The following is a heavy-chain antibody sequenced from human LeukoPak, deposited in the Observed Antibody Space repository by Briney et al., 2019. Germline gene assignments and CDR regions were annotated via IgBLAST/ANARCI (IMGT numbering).Heavy chain of an antibody. CDR2: IDHRGTA. V-gene: IGHV4-34*01. Sequence: PSETLSLTCAVYGASYNAYYWSWIRQPPGKGLEWIGDIDHRGTATYNPSLKSRLTISADASKNQFSLKLNSVTDADTAVYYCAVGITILGVAASFDSWGLGNLVIVSS. J-gene: IGHJ4*02. CDR3: AVGITILGVAASFDS. CDR1: GASYNAYY. D-gene: IGHD3-3*01.